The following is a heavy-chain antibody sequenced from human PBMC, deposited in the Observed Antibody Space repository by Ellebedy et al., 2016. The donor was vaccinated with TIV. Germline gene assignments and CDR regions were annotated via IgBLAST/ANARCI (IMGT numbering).Heavy chain of an antibody. D-gene: IGHD2/OR15-2a*01. Sequence: GGSLRLSXKGSGYRFSYYWIGWVRQMPGKGLEWMGIIYPGDSSTRYSPSFEGQVTISADKSVNTAYLQWRSLKASDTAIYYCARRGHPGPSTSNFYYFMDVWGKGTTVTVSS. CDR3: ARRGHPGPSTSNFYYFMDV. CDR1: GYRFSYYW. V-gene: IGHV5-51*01. CDR2: IYPGDSST. J-gene: IGHJ6*03.